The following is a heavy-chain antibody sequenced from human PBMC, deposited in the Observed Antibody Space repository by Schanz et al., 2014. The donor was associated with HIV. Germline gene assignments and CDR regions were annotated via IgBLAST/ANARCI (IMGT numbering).Heavy chain of an antibody. J-gene: IGHJ4*02. CDR1: GFSFDSFG. Sequence: QVQLVESGGGVVQPGRSLRLSCVASGFSFDSFGMHWVRQAPGKGLEWVAVIYDGVNKHFADSVKGRFTISRDNSKNTLYLQMTTLRTEDTAVYYCAKPEYDSSGNSQSHFDYWGQGTLVTVSS. V-gene: IGHV3-30*18. CDR3: AKPEYDSSGNSQSHFDY. D-gene: IGHD3-22*01. CDR2: IYDGVNK.